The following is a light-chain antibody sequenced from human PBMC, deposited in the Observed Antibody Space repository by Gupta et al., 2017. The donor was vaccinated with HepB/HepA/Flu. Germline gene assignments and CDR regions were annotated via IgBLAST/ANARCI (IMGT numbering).Light chain of an antibody. CDR2: WAS. CDR1: QSILYSHDNKNY. J-gene: IGKJ3*01. V-gene: IGKV4-1*01. CDR3: QQYDSSPVT. Sequence: DIVMTQSPDSLAVSLGERATINCKSSQSILYSHDNKNYLAWYQQKPGQPPKLLIHWASTREFGVPDRFSGSGSGTDFTLTISSRQAEDVAVFYCQQYDSSPVTFGHGTKVDIK.